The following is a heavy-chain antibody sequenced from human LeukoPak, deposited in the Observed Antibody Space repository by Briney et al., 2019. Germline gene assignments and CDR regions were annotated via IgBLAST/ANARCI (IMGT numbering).Heavy chain of an antibody. CDR1: GYSISSGYY. J-gene: IGHJ4*02. V-gene: IGHV4-38-2*02. CDR2: RYHSGNT. D-gene: IGHD2-21*02. CDR3: ARDGGDWGQN. Sequence: PSETLSLTCAVSGYSISSGYYWAWIRQTPGKGLEWIGSRYHSGNTYYNPSLESRVTISLDTSKNQFSLKLTSVTAADTAVYYCARDGGDWGQNWGQGTLVTVSS.